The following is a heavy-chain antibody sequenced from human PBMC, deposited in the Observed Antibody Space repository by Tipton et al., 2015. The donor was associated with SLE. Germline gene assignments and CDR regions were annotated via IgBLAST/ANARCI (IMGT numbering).Heavy chain of an antibody. J-gene: IGHJ2*01. D-gene: IGHD7-27*01. CDR3: ARLRMGNWYFDL. CDR1: GDSISSSSHD. CDR2: IFYSGST. Sequence: LRLSCTVSGDSISSSSHDWAWIRQPPGKGLEWIGNIFYSGSTYYTPSLKSRLTISVDTSKSQFSLRLSSVTAADTAVHFCARLRMGNWYFDLWGRGTLVTVSS. V-gene: IGHV4-39*07.